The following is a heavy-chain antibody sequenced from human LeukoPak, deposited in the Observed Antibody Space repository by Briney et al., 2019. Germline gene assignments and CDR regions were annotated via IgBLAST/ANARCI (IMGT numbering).Heavy chain of an antibody. V-gene: IGHV4-39*07. J-gene: IGHJ4*02. CDR2: INHRGDT. CDR1: GGSISSSSYY. D-gene: IGHD7-27*01. CDR3: ARGPTISETGYFYY. Sequence: SETLSLTCTVSGGSISSSSYYWSWIRQSPGKGLEWIAEINHRGDTNYNPSVKSRVTISVDTSKNQFSLKVTSLTAADTAVYYCARGPTISETGYFYYWGQGTLVTVSS.